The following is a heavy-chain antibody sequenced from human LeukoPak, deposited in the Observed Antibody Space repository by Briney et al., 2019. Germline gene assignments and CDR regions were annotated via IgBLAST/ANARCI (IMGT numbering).Heavy chain of an antibody. CDR3: AKDMGSGSYPEEDDAFDI. V-gene: IGHV3-7*03. CDR2: IKQDGSEK. J-gene: IGHJ3*02. CDR1: GFTFTSYW. Sequence: GGSLRLSCAASGFTFTSYWMSWVRQDPGKGLEWVATIKQDGSEKYYVDSVKGRFTISRDNAKNSLYLQMNSLRAEDMALYYCAKDMGSGSYPEEDDAFDIWGQGTMVTVSS. D-gene: IGHD1-26*01.